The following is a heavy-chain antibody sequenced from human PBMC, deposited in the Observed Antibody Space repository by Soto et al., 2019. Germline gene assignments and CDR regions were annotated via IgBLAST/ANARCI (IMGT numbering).Heavy chain of an antibody. D-gene: IGHD2-15*01. CDR1: GFTFSSYG. CDR2: ISYDGSNK. V-gene: IGHV3-30*18. CDR3: AKETYSGPLDY. J-gene: IGHJ4*02. Sequence: QVQLVESGGVVVKPGRSLRLSCAASGFTFSSYGMHWVRQAPGKGLEWVAVISYDGSNKYYADSVKGRFTISRDNSKNTLYLQMNSLRAEDTAVYYCAKETYSGPLDYWGQGTLVTVSS.